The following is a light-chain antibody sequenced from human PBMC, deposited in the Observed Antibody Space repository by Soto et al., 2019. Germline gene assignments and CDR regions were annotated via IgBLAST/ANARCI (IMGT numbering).Light chain of an antibody. CDR3: QQYYDWPIT. J-gene: IGKJ5*01. V-gene: IGKV3-15*01. CDR1: QNVSSN. CDR2: GAS. Sequence: EILMTQSPATLSVSPGESATLSCRASQNVSSNLAWYQQKPGQAPRLLIYGASTRATGIPARFSGSGSGTEFTLTISSLQSEDFAVYYCQQYYDWPITFGQGTRLEIK.